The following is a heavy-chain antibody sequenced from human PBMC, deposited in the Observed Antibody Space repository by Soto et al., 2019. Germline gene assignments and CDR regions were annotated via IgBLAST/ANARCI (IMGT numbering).Heavy chain of an antibody. CDR3: ARHEIAASQYYYYYGMDV. Sequence: GESLKISCKGSGYSFTSYWIGWVRQMPGKGLEWMGTIYPGDSDTRYSPSFQGQVTISADKSISTAYLQWSSLKASDTAMYYCARHEIAASQYYYYYGMDVWGQGTTVTVSS. D-gene: IGHD6-13*01. CDR1: GYSFTSYW. J-gene: IGHJ6*02. CDR2: IYPGDSDT. V-gene: IGHV5-51*01.